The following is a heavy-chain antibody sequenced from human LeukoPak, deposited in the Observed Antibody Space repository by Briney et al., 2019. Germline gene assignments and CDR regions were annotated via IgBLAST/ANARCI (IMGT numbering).Heavy chain of an antibody. CDR3: AREYSSSWYPNYFDY. CDR1: GFTFSSYA. J-gene: IGHJ4*02. Sequence: GGSLRLSCAASGFTFSSYAMSWVRQAPGKGLEWVAVISYDGSNKYYADSVKGRFTISRDNSKNTLYLQMNSLRAEDTAVYYCAREYSSSWYPNYFDYWGQGTLVTVSS. D-gene: IGHD6-13*01. V-gene: IGHV3-30-3*01. CDR2: ISYDGSNK.